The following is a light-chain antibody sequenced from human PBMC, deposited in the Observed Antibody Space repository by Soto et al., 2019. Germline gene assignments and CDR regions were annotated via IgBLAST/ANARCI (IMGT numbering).Light chain of an antibody. CDR3: QQSSRRPIT. CDR1: QSSCCY. V-gene: IGKV1-39*01. J-gene: IGKJ5*01. Sequence: DIQMTQSPSSLSASVGERVTIXXRASQSSCCYVNWYQQKPGKAPQLXCDAASSLQRLGPSMFSGRGSGTDFTLTSSSLQPEVFATYSCQQSSRRPITFGQGTRLEIK. CDR2: AAS.